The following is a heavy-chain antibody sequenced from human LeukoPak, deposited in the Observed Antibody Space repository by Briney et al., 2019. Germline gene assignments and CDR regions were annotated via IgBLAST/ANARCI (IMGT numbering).Heavy chain of an antibody. V-gene: IGHV3-30*04. CDR2: ISYDGSNK. CDR3: ARDPRRSSQTGYFDY. Sequence: PGRSLRLSCAASGFNLSSYAMHWVRQAPGKGLEWVAVISYDGSNKYYTDSVKGRFTISRDNSKNTVYLQMNSLRVEDTDVYYCARDPRRSSQTGYFDYWGQGTLVTVSS. J-gene: IGHJ4*02. D-gene: IGHD6-13*01. CDR1: GFNLSSYA.